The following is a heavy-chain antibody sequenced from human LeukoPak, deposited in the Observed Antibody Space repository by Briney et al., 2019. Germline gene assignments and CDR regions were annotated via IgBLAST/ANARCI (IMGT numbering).Heavy chain of an antibody. V-gene: IGHV3-30*18. J-gene: IGHJ4*02. CDR2: ISYDGSNK. D-gene: IGHD3-10*01. CDR3: AKVRFAHIRGEIDY. CDR1: GFTFSSYG. Sequence: GGSLRLSCAASGFTFSSYGMHWVRQAPGKGLEWVAVISYDGSNKYYADSVKGRFTISRDNSKNTLYLQMNSLRAEDTAVYYCAKVRFAHIRGEIDYWGQGTLVTVSS.